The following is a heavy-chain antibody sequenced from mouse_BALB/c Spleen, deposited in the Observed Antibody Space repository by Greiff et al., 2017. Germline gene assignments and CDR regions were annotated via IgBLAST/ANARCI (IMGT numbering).Heavy chain of an antibody. V-gene: IGHV7-3*02. J-gene: IGHJ3*01. D-gene: IGHD3-2*01. CDR1: GFTFTDYY. Sequence: EVKLVESGGGLVQPGGSLRLSCATSGFTFTDYYMSWVRQPPGKALEWLGFIRNKANGYTTEYSASVKGRLTISRDNSQSILYLQMNTLRAEDSANYYCERDIPPLDSSGYFWFAYWGQGTLVTVSA. CDR2: IRNKANGYTT. CDR3: ERDIPPLDSSGYFWFAY.